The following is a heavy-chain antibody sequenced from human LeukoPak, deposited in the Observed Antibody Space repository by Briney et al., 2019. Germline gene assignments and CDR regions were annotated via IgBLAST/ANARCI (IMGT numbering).Heavy chain of an antibody. CDR2: ISYDGSNK. Sequence: GGSLRLSCAASGFTFSSYAMHWVRQAPGKGLEWVAVISYDGSNKYYADSVKGRFTISRDNSKNTLYPQMNSLRAEDTAVYYCASGGLRYFDWLTDYWGQGTLVTVSS. V-gene: IGHV3-30-3*01. D-gene: IGHD3-9*01. J-gene: IGHJ4*01. CDR3: ASGGLRYFDWLTDY. CDR1: GFTFSSYA.